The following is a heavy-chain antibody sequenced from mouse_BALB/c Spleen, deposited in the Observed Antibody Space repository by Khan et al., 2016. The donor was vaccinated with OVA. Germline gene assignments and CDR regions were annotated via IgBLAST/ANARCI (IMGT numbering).Heavy chain of an antibody. CDR3: ARDYYYGSSLYAMDY. CDR1: GFNIKDTY. CDR2: IDPANGNT. J-gene: IGHJ4*01. Sequence: VQLQQSGAELVKPGASVKLSCTASGFNIKDTYMHWVKQRPEQGLEWIGRIDPANGNTKYDPKFQGKATITADTSSNTAYLQLSSLTSEDTAVYYCARDYYYGSSLYAMDYWGQGTSVTVSS. V-gene: IGHV14-3*02. D-gene: IGHD1-1*01.